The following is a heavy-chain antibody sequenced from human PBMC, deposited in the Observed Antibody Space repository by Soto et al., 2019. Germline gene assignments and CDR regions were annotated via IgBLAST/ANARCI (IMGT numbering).Heavy chain of an antibody. CDR2: ISAYNGNT. J-gene: IGHJ3*02. CDR1: GYTFTSYG. Sequence: ASVKVSCKASGYTFTSYGISWVRQAPGQGLEWMGWISAYNGNTNYAQKLQGRVTMTTDTSTSTAYMELRSLRSDDTAVYYCARGGRITMVRGVTDDAFDIWGQGTMVTVSS. V-gene: IGHV1-18*01. D-gene: IGHD3-10*01. CDR3: ARGGRITMVRGVTDDAFDI.